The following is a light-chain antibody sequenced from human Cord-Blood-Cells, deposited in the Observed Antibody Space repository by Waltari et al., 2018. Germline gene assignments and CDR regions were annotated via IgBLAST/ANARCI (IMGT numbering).Light chain of an antibody. V-gene: IGKV3-15*01. CDR1: QSVSSN. J-gene: IGKJ1*01. Sequence: EIVMTQSPATLSVSPGERATLSCRASQSVSSNLAWYLQKPGQAPRLLIYGASTRATGIPARFSGSGSGTEFTLTISSLQSEDFAVYYCQQYNNWPWTFGQWTKVEIK. CDR2: GAS. CDR3: QQYNNWPWT.